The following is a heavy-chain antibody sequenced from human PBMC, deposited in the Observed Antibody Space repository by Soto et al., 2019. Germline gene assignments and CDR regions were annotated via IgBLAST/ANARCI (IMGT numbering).Heavy chain of an antibody. V-gene: IGHV1-3*01. CDR2: INAGNGNT. CDR3: AGAPQTSYYYYYMDV. Sequence: QVQLVQSGAEVKKPGASVKVSCKASGYTFTSYAMHWVRQAPGQRLEWMGWINAGNGNTKYSQKFQGRVTITRDTSASTAYMELSSLRSEDTAVYYCAGAPQTSYYYYYMDVWGKGTTVTVSS. CDR1: GYTFTSYA. J-gene: IGHJ6*03.